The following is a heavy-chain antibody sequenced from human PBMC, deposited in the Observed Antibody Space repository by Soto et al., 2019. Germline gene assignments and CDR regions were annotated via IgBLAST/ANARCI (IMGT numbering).Heavy chain of an antibody. V-gene: IGHV4-39*01. J-gene: IGHJ5*02. Sequence: SETLSLTCTVSGGSISSSSYYWGWIRQPPGKGLEWIGSIYYSGSTYYNPSLKSRVTISVDTSKNQFSLKLSSVTAADTAVYYCARLGSGRRWLLIETYNWFDPWGQGTLVTVSS. CDR2: IYYSGST. CDR1: GGSISSSSYY. CDR3: ARLGSGRRWLLIETYNWFDP. D-gene: IGHD3-22*01.